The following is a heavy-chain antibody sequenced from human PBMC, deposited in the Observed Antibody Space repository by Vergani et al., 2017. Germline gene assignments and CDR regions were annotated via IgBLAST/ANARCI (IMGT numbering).Heavy chain of an antibody. CDR2: IYYSGST. Sequence: QVQLQESGPGLVKPSETLSLTCTVSGGSISSYYWSWIRQPPGKGLEWIGYIYYSGSTNYNPSLKSRVTISVDTSKNQFSLKLSSVTAADTAVYYCAREQAEKYCTNGVCYIYYYYGMDVWGQGTTVTVSS. D-gene: IGHD2-8*01. J-gene: IGHJ6*02. V-gene: IGHV4-59*01. CDR3: AREQAEKYCTNGVCYIYYYYGMDV. CDR1: GGSISSYY.